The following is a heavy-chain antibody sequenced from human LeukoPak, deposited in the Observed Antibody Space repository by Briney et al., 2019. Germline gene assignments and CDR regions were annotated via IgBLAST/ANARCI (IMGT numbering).Heavy chain of an antibody. V-gene: IGHV4-61*02. Sequence: KFSETLSLTCTVSGGSISSGSYYWSWIRQPAGKGLEWIGRIYASGSTNCNPSLKSRVTISVDRSKNQFSLKLSSVTAADTVVYYCARARGPDGMDVWGQGTTVTVSS. CDR2: IYASGST. J-gene: IGHJ6*02. CDR1: GGSISSGSYY. CDR3: ARARGPDGMDV.